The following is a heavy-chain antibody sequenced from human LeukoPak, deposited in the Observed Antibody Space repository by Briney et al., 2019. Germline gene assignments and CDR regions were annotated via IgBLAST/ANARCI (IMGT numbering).Heavy chain of an antibody. CDR2: IYYSGST. CDR3: ARAVTTLDY. CDR1: GVSVSSGSYY. J-gene: IGHJ4*02. V-gene: IGHV4-61*01. D-gene: IGHD4-11*01. Sequence: SETLSLTCTVSGVSVSSGSYYWSWIRQPPGKGLEWIGYIYYSGSTNYNPSLKSRVTISVDTSKNQFSLKLSSVTAADTAVYYCARAVTTLDYWGQGTLVTVSS.